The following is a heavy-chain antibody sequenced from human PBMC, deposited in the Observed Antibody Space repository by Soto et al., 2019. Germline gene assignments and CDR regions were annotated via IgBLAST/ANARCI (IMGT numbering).Heavy chain of an antibody. V-gene: IGHV4-30-4*01. Sequence: QVQLQGSGPGLMKPSQTLSLTCTVSGGSISSGDYYSSWIRQPPGKGLERIEYTDYSGSTYYNQSLKRRVTISVDTSKNQFSLKLSSVTAADTAVYYCARTTVTTSHYYYGMDVWGQGTTVTVSS. J-gene: IGHJ6*02. D-gene: IGHD4-17*01. CDR1: GGSISSGDYY. CDR3: ARTTVTTSHYYYGMDV. CDR2: TDYSGST.